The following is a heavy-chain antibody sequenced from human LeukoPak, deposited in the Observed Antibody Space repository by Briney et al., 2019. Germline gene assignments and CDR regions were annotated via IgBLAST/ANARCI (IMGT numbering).Heavy chain of an antibody. CDR3: TLPWGSGSYYDY. V-gene: IGHV3-15*01. J-gene: IGHJ4*02. Sequence: TGGSLRLSCAASGFTFSNAWLNWVRQAPGKGLEWVGHIKSKTDGGTTDYAAPVKGRFTISRGDSKNTLFLQMNSLKTEDTAVYYCTLPWGSGSYYDYWGQGTLVTVSS. D-gene: IGHD3-10*01. CDR1: GFTFSNAW. CDR2: IKSKTDGGTT.